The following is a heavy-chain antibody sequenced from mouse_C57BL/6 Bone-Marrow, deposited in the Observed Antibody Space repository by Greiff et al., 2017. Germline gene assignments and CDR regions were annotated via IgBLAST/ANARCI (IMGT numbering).Heavy chain of an antibody. J-gene: IGHJ2*01. CDR3: ARSGTVVAFDY. Sequence: QVQLQQSGAELVRPGTSVKMSCKASGYTFTNYWIGWAKQRPGHGLEWIGDIYPGGGYTNYNEKFKGKATLHADNSSSTAYMQFSSLTSEDSAIYYCARSGTVVAFDYWGQGTTLTVSS. V-gene: IGHV1-63*01. CDR1: GYTFTNYW. CDR2: IYPGGGYT. D-gene: IGHD1-1*01.